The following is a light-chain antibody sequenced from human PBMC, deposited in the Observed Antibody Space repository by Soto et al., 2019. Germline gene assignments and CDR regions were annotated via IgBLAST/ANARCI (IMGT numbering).Light chain of an antibody. Sequence: QSALTQPRSVSGSPGQSVTISCTGTSSDVGGYNYVSWYQQHRGKAPKLMIYDVSKRPSGVPDRFSGSKSGNTASLTISGLQAEDEADYYCCSYAGSYTLYVFGTGTKVTVL. CDR1: SSDVGGYNY. V-gene: IGLV2-11*01. J-gene: IGLJ1*01. CDR3: CSYAGSYTLYV. CDR2: DVS.